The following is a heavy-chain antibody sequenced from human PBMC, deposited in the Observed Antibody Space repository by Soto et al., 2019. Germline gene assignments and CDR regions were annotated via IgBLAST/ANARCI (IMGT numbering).Heavy chain of an antibody. CDR3: ARGQGAYSYGVQGPLDY. Sequence: GASVKVSCKASGYTFSSYVTHWVRQAPGQSLEWMGWINGGNGDTKYSQKFQGRVTMTRDTSASTAYMELSSLKSEDTAVYYCARGQGAYSYGVQGPLDYWGQGALVTVSS. J-gene: IGHJ4*02. CDR1: GYTFSSYV. D-gene: IGHD5-18*01. CDR2: INGGNGDT. V-gene: IGHV1-3*01.